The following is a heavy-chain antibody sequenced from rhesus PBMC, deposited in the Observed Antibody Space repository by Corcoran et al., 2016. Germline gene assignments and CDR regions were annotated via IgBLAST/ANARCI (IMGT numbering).Heavy chain of an antibody. J-gene: IGHJ3*01. Sequence: EVQLVESGGGLAKPGGSLRLSCAASGFTFSSYGMSWVRQAPGKGLEWVSAINSGGGNTYYADSWEGLIPISRDNSKNTLSLQMNSVRAEDTAVYYWAKGEVYCTGSGCYVDAFDFWGRGLRVTVSS. CDR2: INSGGGNT. V-gene: IGHV3-103*01. D-gene: IGHD2-21*01. CDR1: GFTFSSYG. CDR3: AKGEVYCTGSGCYVDAFDF.